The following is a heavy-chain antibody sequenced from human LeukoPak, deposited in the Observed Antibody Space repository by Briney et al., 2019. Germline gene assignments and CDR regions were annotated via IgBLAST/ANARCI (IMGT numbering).Heavy chain of an antibody. Sequence: ASVKVSCKASGYTFTGYYMHWVRQAPGQGLEWMGWINPNSGGTNYAQKFQGRVTMTRDTSISTAYMELSRLRSDDTAVYNCARVRRQWLVSYYFDYWGQGTLVTVSS. CDR2: INPNSGGT. V-gene: IGHV1-2*02. CDR3: ARVRRQWLVSYYFDY. J-gene: IGHJ4*02. CDR1: GYTFTGYY. D-gene: IGHD6-19*01.